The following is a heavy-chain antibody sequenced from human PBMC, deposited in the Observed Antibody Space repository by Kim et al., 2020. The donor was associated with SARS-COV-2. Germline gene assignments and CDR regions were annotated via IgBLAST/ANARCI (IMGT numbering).Heavy chain of an antibody. CDR3: ARDSGGVVVALPGGY. D-gene: IGHD2-15*01. CDR2: IKQDGSEK. CDR1: GFTFSSYW. J-gene: IGHJ4*02. V-gene: IGHV3-7*01. Sequence: GGSLRLSCAASGFTFSSYWMSWVRQAPGKGLEWVANIKQDGSEKYYVDSVKGRFTISRDNAKNSLYLQMNSLRAEDTAVYYCARDSGGVVVALPGGYWGQGTPVTVSS.